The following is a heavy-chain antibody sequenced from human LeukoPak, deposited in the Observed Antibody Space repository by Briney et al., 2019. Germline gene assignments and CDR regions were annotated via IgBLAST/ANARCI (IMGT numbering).Heavy chain of an antibody. CDR1: GFTFSSYS. CDR2: ISSSSYI. D-gene: IGHD6-13*01. V-gene: IGHV3-21*01. Sequence: GGSLRLSCAASGFTFSSYSMNWVRQAPGKGLEWVSSISSSSYIYYADSVKGRFTISRDNAKNSLYLQMNSLRAEDTAVYYCARGGSQARIAAAFDYWGQGTLVTVSS. CDR3: ARGGSQARIAAAFDY. J-gene: IGHJ4*02.